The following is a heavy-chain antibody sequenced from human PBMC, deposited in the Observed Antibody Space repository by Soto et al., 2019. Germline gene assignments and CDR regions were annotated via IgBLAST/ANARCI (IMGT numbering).Heavy chain of an antibody. CDR1: GFTFSSYA. D-gene: IGHD3-22*01. CDR2: ISYDGSNK. V-gene: IGHV3-30-3*01. Sequence: QVQLVESGGGVVQPGRSLRLSCAASGFTFSSYAMHWVRQAPGKGLEWVAVISYDGSNKYYADSVKGRFTISRDNSKNTLYLQMNSLRAEDTAVYYCARTDSSGYYYYYYYGMGVWGQGTTVTVSS. CDR3: ARTDSSGYYYYYYYGMGV. J-gene: IGHJ6*02.